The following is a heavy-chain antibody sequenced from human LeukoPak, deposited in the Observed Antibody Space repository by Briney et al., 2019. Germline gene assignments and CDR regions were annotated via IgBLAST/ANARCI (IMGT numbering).Heavy chain of an antibody. D-gene: IGHD2-2*01. J-gene: IGHJ6*02. CDR3: AKDVVPAATYYYGMDV. CDR2: ISDDGSNK. V-gene: IGHV3-30*18. CDR1: GFTFSSYG. Sequence: SXXLSCAASGFTFSSYGMGWVRQAGGKGREWVAVISDDGSNKYYADSVKGRFPISRDNSKNTLYLQMNSLRAEDTAAYYCAKDVVPAATYYYGMDVWGQGTTVTVSS.